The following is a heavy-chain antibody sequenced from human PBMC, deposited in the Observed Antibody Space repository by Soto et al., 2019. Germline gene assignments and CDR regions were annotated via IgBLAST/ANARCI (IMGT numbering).Heavy chain of an antibody. D-gene: IGHD3-9*01. Sequence: PSETLSLTCTVSGGSISSYYWSWIRQPPGKGLEWIGDILRSGTTKYNPSLKSRVTISVDTSKNQFSLKLSSVTAADTAIYYCARLSISTGYYHLDFWGQGTLVIVS. CDR3: ARLSISTGYYHLDF. J-gene: IGHJ4*02. V-gene: IGHV4-59*08. CDR1: GGSISSYY. CDR2: ILRSGTT.